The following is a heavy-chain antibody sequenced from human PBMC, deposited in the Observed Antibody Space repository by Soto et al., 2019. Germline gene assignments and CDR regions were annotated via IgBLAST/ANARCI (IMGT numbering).Heavy chain of an antibody. D-gene: IGHD3-10*01. V-gene: IGHV4-39*01. CDR3: ARVKTYYYGSGSYFWFDP. CDR1: GGSISSSSYY. Sequence: SETLSLTCTVSGGSISSSSYYWGWIRQPPGKGLEWIGSIYYSGSTYYNPSLKSRVTISVDTSKNQFSLKLSSVTAADTAVYYCARVKTYYYGSGSYFWFDPWGQGTLVTVYS. CDR2: IYYSGST. J-gene: IGHJ5*02.